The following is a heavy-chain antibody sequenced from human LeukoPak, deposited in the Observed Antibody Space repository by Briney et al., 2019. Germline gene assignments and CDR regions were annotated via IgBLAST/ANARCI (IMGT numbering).Heavy chain of an antibody. CDR3: ARGLDYFDY. CDR2: INRSGGI. V-gene: IGHV4-34*01. Sequence: SETLSLTCAVHGGSISGRYWSWIRQPPGKRPEWIGEINRSGGINYNPSLQSRVTISVDTSNNQFSLKLSSVTAADTAVYYCARGLDYFDYWGQGTLVTVSS. J-gene: IGHJ4*02. CDR1: GGSISGRY.